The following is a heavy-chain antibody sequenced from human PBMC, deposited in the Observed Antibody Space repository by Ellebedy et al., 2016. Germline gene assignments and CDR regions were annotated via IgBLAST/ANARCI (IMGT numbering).Heavy chain of an antibody. V-gene: IGHV1-18*01. D-gene: IGHD3-10*01. CDR3: ARDGGGLRWFDP. Sequence: ASVKVSXKGSDYTFTTYGISWVRQAPGQGLEWMGWISAYNGNTNYPQKFQGRVTMTTDTSTSTAYMELRSLRSDDTAVYYCARDGGGLRWFDPWGQGTLVTVSS. CDR2: ISAYNGNT. CDR1: DYTFTTYG. J-gene: IGHJ5*02.